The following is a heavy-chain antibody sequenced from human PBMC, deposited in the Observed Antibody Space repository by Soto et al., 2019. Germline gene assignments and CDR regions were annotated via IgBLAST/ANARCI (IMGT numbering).Heavy chain of an antibody. Sequence: PXXSLRLAFAASGFTFSSYAMRWVLQAPGKGLEWVSAISGSGGSTYYADSVKGRFTISRDNSKNTLYLQMNSLRAEDTAVYYCAKCVEPRWLQFYGYWGQGTLVTVSS. V-gene: IGHV3-23*01. D-gene: IGHD5-12*01. CDR2: ISGSGGST. CDR1: GFTFSSYA. CDR3: AKCVEPRWLQFYGY. J-gene: IGHJ4*02.